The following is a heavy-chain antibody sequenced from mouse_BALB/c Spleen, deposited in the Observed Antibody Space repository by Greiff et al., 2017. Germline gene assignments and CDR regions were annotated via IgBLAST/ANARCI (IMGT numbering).Heavy chain of an antibody. Sequence: VKLMESGPGLVAPSQSLSITCTVSGFSLTSYGVHWVRQPPGKGLEWLGVIWAGGSTNYNSALMSRLSISKDNSKSQVFLKMNSLQTDDTAMYYCARDDRRFYAMDYWGQGTSVTVSS. V-gene: IGHV2-9*02. D-gene: IGHD2-14*01. CDR1: GFSLTSYG. CDR2: IWAGGST. CDR3: ARDDRRFYAMDY. J-gene: IGHJ4*01.